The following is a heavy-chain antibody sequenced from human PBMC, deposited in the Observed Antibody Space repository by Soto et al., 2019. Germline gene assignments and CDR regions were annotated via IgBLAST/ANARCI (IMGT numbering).Heavy chain of an antibody. D-gene: IGHD6-13*01. CDR3: ARSGGGSSCTDY. CDR2: IYYSGST. Sequence: SETLSLTCTVSGGSISSYYWSWIRQPPGKGLEWIGYIYYSGSTNYNPSLKSRVTISVDTSKNQFSLKLSSVTAADTAVYSCARSGGGSSCTDYWGQGTLVTVSP. J-gene: IGHJ4*02. V-gene: IGHV4-59*01. CDR1: GGSISSYY.